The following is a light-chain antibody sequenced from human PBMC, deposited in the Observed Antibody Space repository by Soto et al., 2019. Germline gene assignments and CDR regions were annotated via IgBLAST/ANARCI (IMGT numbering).Light chain of an antibody. CDR1: KNDIGVYDF. CDR3: KSYAGSNTYV. V-gene: IGLV2-8*01. CDR2: EVV. Sequence: QSVLTQPPSASGSPGQSVTISCSGTKNDIGVYDFVSWYQHHPGKAPRLIIYEVVQRPSGVPDRFSGSKSGNTASLTVSGLQAADEDDYFCKSYAGSNTYVFGSGTNVTVL. J-gene: IGLJ1*01.